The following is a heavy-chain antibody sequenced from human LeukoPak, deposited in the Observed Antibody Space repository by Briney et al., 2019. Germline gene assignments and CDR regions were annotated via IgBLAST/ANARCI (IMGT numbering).Heavy chain of an antibody. V-gene: IGHV4-39*02. CDR1: GGSISSSSYY. J-gene: IGHJ4*02. Sequence: SETLSLTCTVSGGSISSSSYYWGWIRQPPRKGLEWIGSIYYSGSTYYNPSLKSRVTISVDTSKNQFSLKLSSVTAADTAVYYCARDALSGRSSGWNLYFDYWGQGTLVTVSS. CDR3: ARDALSGRSSGWNLYFDY. D-gene: IGHD6-19*01. CDR2: IYYSGST.